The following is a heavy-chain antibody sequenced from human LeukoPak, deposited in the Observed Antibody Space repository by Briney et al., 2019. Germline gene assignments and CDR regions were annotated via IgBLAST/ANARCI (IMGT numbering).Heavy chain of an antibody. D-gene: IGHD3-22*01. V-gene: IGHV3-23*01. CDR3: ARRDLLDGQWLWFDY. J-gene: IGHJ4*02. CDR1: GFTFSNYA. CDR2: ISGSGGST. Sequence: QSGGSLRLSCAASGFTFSNYAMSCVRQAPGKGLEWVSTISGSGGSTYYADSVKGRFTLSRDNSKNTLYLQMNSLRAEDTAVYYCARRDLLDGQWLWFDYWGQGTLVTVSS.